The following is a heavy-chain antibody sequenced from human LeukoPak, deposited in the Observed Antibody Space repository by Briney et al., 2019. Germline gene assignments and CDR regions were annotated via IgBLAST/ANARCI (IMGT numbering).Heavy chain of an antibody. CDR2: ITHRGST. CDR1: GGSFSGYD. Sequence: PSETLSLTCAVFGGSFSGYDWSWIRQPPGKGLEWIGEITHRGSTNYNPSLKSRVTISEDTSNNQFSLKLSSVTAADTAVYYCARGPWSGHYRTFDPWGQGTPGTVSA. V-gene: IGHV4-34*01. CDR3: ARGPWSGHYRTFDP. J-gene: IGHJ5*02. D-gene: IGHD3-3*01.